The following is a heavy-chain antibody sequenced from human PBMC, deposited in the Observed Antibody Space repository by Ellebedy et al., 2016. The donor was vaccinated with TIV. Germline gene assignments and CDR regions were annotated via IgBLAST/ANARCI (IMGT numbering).Heavy chain of an antibody. D-gene: IGHD2-2*01. Sequence: GESLKISCEASGFTAFNFAMSWVRQAPGKGLEWVSAVGGGDGRTFYADAVKGRFTISRDNSKNTVTLQMQSLRAEDTALYYCAKGHTASFFYLFDSWGQGTLVTVSS. V-gene: IGHV3-23*01. CDR1: GFTAFNFA. J-gene: IGHJ5*01. CDR2: VGGGDGRT. CDR3: AKGHTASFFYLFDS.